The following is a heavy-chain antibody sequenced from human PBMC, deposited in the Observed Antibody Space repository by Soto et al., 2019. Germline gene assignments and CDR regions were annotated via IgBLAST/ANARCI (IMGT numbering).Heavy chain of an antibody. CDR1: GGSISSSSYY. V-gene: IGHV4-39*01. Sequence: QLQLQESGPGLAKPSETLSLTCTVSGGSISSSSYYWGWIRQPPGKGLEWIGSIYYSGSTYYNPSLKSRLTISVDTSKNLFSLKLSTVPAADTAVYYCARDYDSSGDYWGQGTLVTVSS. CDR3: ARDYDSSGDY. J-gene: IGHJ4*02. D-gene: IGHD3-22*01. CDR2: IYYSGST.